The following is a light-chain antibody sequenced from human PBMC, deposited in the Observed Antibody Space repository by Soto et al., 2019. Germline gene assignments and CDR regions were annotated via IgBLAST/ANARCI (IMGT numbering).Light chain of an antibody. V-gene: IGKV1-17*01. CDR2: DAS. CDR1: QGIRND. J-gene: IGKJ4*01. CDR3: LQHSSYPLT. Sequence: DIHMTQSPSSLSAYLVDIVTITCRESQGIRNDLGWYQQKPGRAPERLVYDASTLQSGAPSRFSGSGSGTEFTLTISSLQPEDSATYYCLQHSSYPLTFGGGTKVDIK.